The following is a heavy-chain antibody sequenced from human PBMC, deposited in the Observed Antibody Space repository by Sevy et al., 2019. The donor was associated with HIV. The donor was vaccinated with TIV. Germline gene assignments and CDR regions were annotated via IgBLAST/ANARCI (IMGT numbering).Heavy chain of an antibody. Sequence: GGSLRLSCAASGFTFSNAWMSWVRQSPGKGLEWVGRIRSKAGGGTTVYATIVKGKFTISRDDSRDILYLQLNILETEDTAVYYCTTDHRRDGIVVVPFEYWGQGTLVTVSS. CDR1: GFTFSNAW. D-gene: IGHD2-15*01. CDR3: TTDHRRDGIVVVPFEY. V-gene: IGHV3-15*01. CDR2: IRSKAGGGTT. J-gene: IGHJ4*02.